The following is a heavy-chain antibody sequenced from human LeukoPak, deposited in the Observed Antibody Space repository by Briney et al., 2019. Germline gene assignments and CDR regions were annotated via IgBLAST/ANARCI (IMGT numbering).Heavy chain of an antibody. D-gene: IGHD3-16*02. Sequence: SETLSLTCAVSGGSISSNSYYWGWIRQPPGKGLEWIGSIYYSGSTYYNPSLKSRVTISVDTSKNQFSLKLNSVTAADTAVYYCARGPSNYVWGSYRSGASDYWGQGTLVTVSS. CDR1: GGSISSNSYY. CDR2: IYYSGST. CDR3: ARGPSNYVWGSYRSGASDY. V-gene: IGHV4-39*01. J-gene: IGHJ4*02.